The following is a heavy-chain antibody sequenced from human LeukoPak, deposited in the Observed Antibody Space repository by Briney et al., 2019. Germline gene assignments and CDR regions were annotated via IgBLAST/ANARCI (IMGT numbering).Heavy chain of an antibody. CDR2: ISYDGSNK. CDR1: GFTFSSYA. V-gene: IGHV3-30*04. J-gene: IGHJ4*02. Sequence: SGGSLRLSCAASGFTFSSYAMHWVRQAPGKGLEWVAVISYDGSNKYYADSVKGRFTISRDNSKNTLYLQMNSLRAEDTAVYYCARGSGYSYDVDYWGQGTLVTVSS. D-gene: IGHD5-18*01. CDR3: ARGSGYSYDVDY.